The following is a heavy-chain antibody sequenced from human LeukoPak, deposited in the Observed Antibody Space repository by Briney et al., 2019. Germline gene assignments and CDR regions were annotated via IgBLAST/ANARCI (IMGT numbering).Heavy chain of an antibody. CDR1: GGSISSYY. CDR2: IYYSGST. CDR3: ARVLHGATGGYYYYMDV. V-gene: IGHV4-59*01. D-gene: IGHD1-14*01. J-gene: IGHJ6*03. Sequence: SETLSLTCTVSGGSISSYYWSWIRQPPGKGLEWIGYIYYSGSTNYNPSLKSRVTISVDTFKNQFSLKLSSVTAADTAVYYCARVLHGATGGYYYYMDVWGKGTTVTVSS.